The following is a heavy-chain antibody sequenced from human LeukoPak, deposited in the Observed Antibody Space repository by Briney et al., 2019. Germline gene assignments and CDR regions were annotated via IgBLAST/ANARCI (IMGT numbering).Heavy chain of an antibody. D-gene: IGHD3-3*01. V-gene: IGHV4-34*01. CDR2: INHSGST. J-gene: IGHJ4*02. CDR1: GGSFSGYY. CDR3: ARGRFDFWSGPFAGD. Sequence: SETLSLTCAVYGGSFSGYYWSWIRQPPGKGLEWIGEINHSGSTNYNPSLKSRVTISLDTSKNQFSLKLSSVTAADTAVYYCARGRFDFWSGPFAGDWGQGTLVTVSS.